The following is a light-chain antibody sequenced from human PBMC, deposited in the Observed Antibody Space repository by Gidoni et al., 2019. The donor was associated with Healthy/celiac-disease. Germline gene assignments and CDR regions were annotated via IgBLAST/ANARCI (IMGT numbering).Light chain of an antibody. CDR3: QQYGRSPFT. Sequence: EIVLTQSPGTLSLSPGERATLSCRASQSVSSSYLAWYQQKPGQAPRLLIYGASSRATGIPDRFSGSGSGTDFTLTISRLEHEDLAVYYCQQYGRSPFTFGPGTKVDIK. J-gene: IGKJ3*01. CDR2: GAS. CDR1: QSVSSSY. V-gene: IGKV3-20*01.